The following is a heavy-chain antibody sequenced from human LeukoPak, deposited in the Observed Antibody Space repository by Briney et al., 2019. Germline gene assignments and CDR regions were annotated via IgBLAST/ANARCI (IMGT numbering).Heavy chain of an antibody. D-gene: IGHD1-7*01. CDR2: VYHSGNT. J-gene: IGHJ4*02. Sequence: SETLSLTCTVSGYSISSGYYWGWIRQPPGKGLEWIGSVYHSGNTYFNPSLKSRVTISVDTSKNQFSLNLTSVTATDTAVYYCARDWPRWPTPGTFEYWGQGTLVTVSS. V-gene: IGHV4-38-2*02. CDR3: ARDWPRWPTPGTFEY. CDR1: GYSISSGYY.